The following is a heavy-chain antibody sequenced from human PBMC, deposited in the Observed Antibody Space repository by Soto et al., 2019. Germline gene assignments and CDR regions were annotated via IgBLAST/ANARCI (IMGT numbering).Heavy chain of an antibody. CDR2: ISAYNGNT. Sequence: QVQLVQSGAEVKKPGASVKVSCKASGYTFTSYSISWVRQAPGQGLEWMGWISAYNGNTNYAQKLQGRVTMTTDTSQSQAYLEVRGPRSDETAGDYRARDAPPPGYWGQGTLVTVSS. CDR3: ARDAPPPGY. CDR1: GYTFTSYS. J-gene: IGHJ4*02. V-gene: IGHV1-18*01.